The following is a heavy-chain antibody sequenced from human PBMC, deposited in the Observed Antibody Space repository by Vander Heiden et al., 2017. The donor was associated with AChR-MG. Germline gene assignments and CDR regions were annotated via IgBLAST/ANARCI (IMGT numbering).Heavy chain of an antibody. D-gene: IGHD3-16*01. CDR3: ARGGKPPLYYFDY. J-gene: IGHJ4*02. CDR1: GFTFSSYA. Sequence: QVQLVESGGGVVQPGRSLRLSCAASGFTFSSYAMHWVRQAPGKGLEWVAVISYDGSNKYYADSVKGRFTISRDNSKNTLYLQMNSLRAEDTAVYYCARGGKPPLYYFDYWGQGTLVTVSS. V-gene: IGHV3-30-3*01. CDR2: ISYDGSNK.